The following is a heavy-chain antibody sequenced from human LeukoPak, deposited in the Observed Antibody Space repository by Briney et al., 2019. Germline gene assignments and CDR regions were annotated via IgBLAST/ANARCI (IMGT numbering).Heavy chain of an antibody. V-gene: IGHV3-23*01. Sequence: GGSLRLSCAASGFTFSSYAMSWVRQAPGKGLEWVSAISGSGGSTYYADSVKGRFTISRDNSKNTLYLQMNSLRAEDTAVYYCARDQMGTIRFFDYWGQGTLVTVSS. CDR2: ISGSGGST. J-gene: IGHJ4*02. D-gene: IGHD5-24*01. CDR1: GFTFSSYA. CDR3: ARDQMGTIRFFDY.